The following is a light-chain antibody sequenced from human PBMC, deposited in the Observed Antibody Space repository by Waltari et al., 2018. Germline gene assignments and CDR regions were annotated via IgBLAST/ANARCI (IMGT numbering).Light chain of an antibody. CDR2: KAS. V-gene: IGKV1-5*03. J-gene: IGKJ4*01. Sequence: CRASQSISNCLAWYQQKPGKAPKLLIYKASTLESGVPSRFSGSGSVTEFTLTISSLQPDDFATYYCQQYNSYSLLTFGGGTKVEIK. CDR1: QSISNC. CDR3: QQYNSYSLLT.